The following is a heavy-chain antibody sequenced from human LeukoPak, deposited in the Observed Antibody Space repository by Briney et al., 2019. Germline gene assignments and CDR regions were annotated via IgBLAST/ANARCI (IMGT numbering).Heavy chain of an antibody. CDR3: ARVRLYSGPIYIDY. D-gene: IGHD5-12*01. J-gene: IGHJ4*02. V-gene: IGHV3-23*01. CDR1: GFTFSSYA. CDR2: ISGSGGST. Sequence: GGSLRLSCAASGFTFSSYAMSWVRQAPGKGLEWVSAISGSGGSTYYADSVKGRFTISRDNSKNTLYLQMNSLRAEDTAVYYCARVRLYSGPIYIDYWGQGTLVTVSS.